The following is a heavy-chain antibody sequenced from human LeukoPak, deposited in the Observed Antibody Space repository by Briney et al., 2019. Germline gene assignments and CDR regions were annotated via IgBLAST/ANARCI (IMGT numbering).Heavy chain of an antibody. CDR1: GGSFSGYY. D-gene: IGHD6-13*01. CDR3: ARSNALAPKPAAGNRGRYFDL. V-gene: IGHV4-34*01. J-gene: IGHJ2*01. Sequence: PSETLSLTCAVYGGSFSGYYWSWLRQPPGKGLEWIGEINHSGSTNYNPSLKSRVTISVDTSKNQFSLKLSSVTAADTAVYYCARSNALAPKPAAGNRGRYFDLWGRGTLVTVSS. CDR2: INHSGST.